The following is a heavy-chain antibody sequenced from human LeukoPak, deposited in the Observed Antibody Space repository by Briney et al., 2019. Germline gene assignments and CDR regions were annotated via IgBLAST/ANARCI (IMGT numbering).Heavy chain of an antibody. V-gene: IGHV4-38-2*01. CDR2: IYHSGST. CDR1: GYSISSGYY. Sequence: SETLSLTCAVSGYSISSGYYWGWIRQPPGKGLEWIGSIYHSGSTSYNPSLKSRVTISVDPDENQFSLELSSVTAADAAVYYCARRWDSSCFDCWGEGSLVTVSS. J-gene: IGHJ4*02. CDR3: ARRWDSSCFDC. D-gene: IGHD3-22*01.